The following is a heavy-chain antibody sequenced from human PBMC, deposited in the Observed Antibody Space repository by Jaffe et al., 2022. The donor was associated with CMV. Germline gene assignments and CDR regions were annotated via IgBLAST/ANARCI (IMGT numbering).Heavy chain of an antibody. CDR3: AHTLNWGSNSYMDV. CDR2: MNGSGDHT. Sequence: EVQVVESGGGLQQPGGSLRLSCAGSGFIFNNYAINWVRQAPGRGLEWVSAMNGSGDHTYYADSVRGRFTISRDSSKNTLYLQMNSLRAEDTAIYYCAHTLNWGSNSYMDVWGKGTTVTVSS. CDR1: GFIFNNYA. J-gene: IGHJ6*03. V-gene: IGHV3-23*04. D-gene: IGHD7-27*01.